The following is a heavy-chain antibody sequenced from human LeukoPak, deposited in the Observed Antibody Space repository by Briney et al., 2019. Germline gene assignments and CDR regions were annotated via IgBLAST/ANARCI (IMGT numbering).Heavy chain of an antibody. D-gene: IGHD3-10*01. CDR2: TYYRSKWFN. V-gene: IGHV6-1*01. CDR3: ARGVFPAFDI. CDR1: GGSVSSNSVT. Sequence: SQTLSLTCDISGGSVSSNSVTWNWIRQSPSRGLEWLGRTYYRSKWFNDYAVSVRSRITINPDTSKNQFSLQLNSVTPEDTAVYYCARGVFPAFDIWARGQWSPSLQ. J-gene: IGHJ3*02.